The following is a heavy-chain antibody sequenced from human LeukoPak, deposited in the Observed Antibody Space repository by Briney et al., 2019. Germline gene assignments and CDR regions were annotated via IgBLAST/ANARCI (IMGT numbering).Heavy chain of an antibody. V-gene: IGHV3-30*02. D-gene: IGHD6-19*01. CDR2: IRYDGSNK. J-gene: IGHJ4*02. CDR3: AKTDIAVAHYFDY. CDR1: GFTFSSYS. Sequence: PGGTLRLSCAASGFTFSSYSMHWVRQAPGKGLERVAFIRYDGSNKYYADSVKGRFTISRDNSKNTLYLQMNSLRAEDTAVYFCAKTDIAVAHYFDYWGQGTLVTVSS.